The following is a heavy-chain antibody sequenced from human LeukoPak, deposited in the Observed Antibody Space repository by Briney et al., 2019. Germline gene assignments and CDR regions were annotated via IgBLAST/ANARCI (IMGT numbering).Heavy chain of an antibody. CDR1: GYTLTELS. Sequence: ASVKVSCKVSGYTLTELSMHWVRQAPGKGLEWMGGFDPEDGETIYAQKFQGRVTMTEDTSTDTAYMELRSLRSDDTAVYYCAMTISSLPAAIGWFDPWGQGTLVTVSS. CDR3: AMTISSLPAAIGWFDP. CDR2: FDPEDGET. J-gene: IGHJ5*02. D-gene: IGHD2-2*01. V-gene: IGHV1-24*01.